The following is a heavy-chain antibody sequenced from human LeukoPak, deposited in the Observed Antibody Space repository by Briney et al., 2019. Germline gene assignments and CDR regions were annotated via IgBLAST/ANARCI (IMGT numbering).Heavy chain of an antibody. J-gene: IGHJ4*02. V-gene: IGHV4-59*01. D-gene: IGHD2/OR15-2a*01. CDR3: ARLRGNYFPDY. Sequence: LETLSLTCTVSGDSISGYYWTWIRQPPGKGLEWIGYIYYSGSINYNPSLKSRITISVDTSKNQFSLRLSSVTAADTAVYYCARLRGNYFPDYWGQGTLVTVSP. CDR1: GDSISGYY. CDR2: IYYSGSI.